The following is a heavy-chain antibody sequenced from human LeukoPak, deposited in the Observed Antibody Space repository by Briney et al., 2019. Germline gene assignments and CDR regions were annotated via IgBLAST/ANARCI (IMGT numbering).Heavy chain of an antibody. Sequence: SETLSLTCAVYGGSISSSSYYWGWIRQPPGKGLEWIGSIYYSGSTYYNPSLKSRVTISVDTSKNQFSLKLSSVTAADTAVYYCARRKWELPFDYWGQGTLVTVSS. CDR3: ARRKWELPFDY. CDR1: GGSISSSSYY. D-gene: IGHD1-26*01. V-gene: IGHV4-39*01. J-gene: IGHJ4*02. CDR2: IYYSGST.